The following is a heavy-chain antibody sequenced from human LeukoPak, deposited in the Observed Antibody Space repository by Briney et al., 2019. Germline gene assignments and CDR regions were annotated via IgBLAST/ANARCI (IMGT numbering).Heavy chain of an antibody. Sequence: ASVKVSCKASGYTFTSYDINWVRQATGQGLEWTGWMNPNSGNTGYAQKFQGRVTRTRDTSISTAYMELSSLTSEDTAVYYCARTLMTTVTTYYYYMDVWGKGTTVTVSS. CDR2: MNPNSGNT. CDR1: GYTFTSYD. J-gene: IGHJ6*03. D-gene: IGHD4-17*01. CDR3: ARTLMTTVTTYYYYMDV. V-gene: IGHV1-8*01.